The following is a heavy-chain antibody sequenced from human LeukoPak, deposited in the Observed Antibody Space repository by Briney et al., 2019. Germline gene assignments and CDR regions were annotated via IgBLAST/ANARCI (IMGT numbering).Heavy chain of an antibody. D-gene: IGHD6-19*01. V-gene: IGHV3-30*18. Sequence: GTSLRLSCAASGFTFRTYGMHWVRQAPGKGLEWVAVISKDGSNKYYADSVKGRFTISRDNSKNTLYLQMNSLRAEDTAVYYCAKTPTGGIAVAAIDYWGQGTLVTVSS. CDR2: ISKDGSNK. J-gene: IGHJ4*02. CDR1: GFTFRTYG. CDR3: AKTPTGGIAVAAIDY.